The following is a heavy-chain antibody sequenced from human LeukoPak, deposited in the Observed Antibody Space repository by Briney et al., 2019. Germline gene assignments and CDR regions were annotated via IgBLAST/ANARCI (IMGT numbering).Heavy chain of an antibody. Sequence: SETLSLTCTVSGGSISSYYWSWIRQPPGKGLEWIGYIYYSGSTNFNPSLKSRVTISVDTSKNQFSLKLSSVTAADAAIYYCARGATHFDYWGQGTLVTVSS. V-gene: IGHV4-59*01. J-gene: IGHJ4*02. CDR1: GGSISSYY. CDR3: ARGATHFDY. CDR2: IYYSGST. D-gene: IGHD2-15*01.